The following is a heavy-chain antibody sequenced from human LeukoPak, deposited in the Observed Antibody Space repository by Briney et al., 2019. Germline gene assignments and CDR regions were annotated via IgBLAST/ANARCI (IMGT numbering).Heavy chain of an antibody. CDR2: IYHSGST. Sequence: PSETLSLTCTVSGGSISSGGYYWRWIRQPPGKGLEWIWYIYHSGSTYYNPSLKSRVTISVDRSKNQFSLKLSSVTAADTAVYYCARFRDAFDIWGQGTMVTVSS. CDR1: GGSISSGGYY. V-gene: IGHV4-30-2*01. D-gene: IGHD3-10*01. CDR3: ARFRDAFDI. J-gene: IGHJ3*02.